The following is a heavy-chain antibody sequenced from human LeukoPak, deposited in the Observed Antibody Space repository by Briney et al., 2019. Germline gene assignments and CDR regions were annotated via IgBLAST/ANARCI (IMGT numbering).Heavy chain of an antibody. V-gene: IGHV3-23*01. CDR2: ISGSGGST. Sequence: PGGSLRLSCAASGFTFSSYAMSWVRQAPGKGLGWVSAISGSGGSTYYADSVKGRFTISRDNSKNTLYLQMNSLRAEDTAVYYCAKDLTYYYDSSGYYLAFDIWGQGTMVTVSS. CDR1: GFTFSSYA. D-gene: IGHD3-22*01. CDR3: AKDLTYYYDSSGYYLAFDI. J-gene: IGHJ3*02.